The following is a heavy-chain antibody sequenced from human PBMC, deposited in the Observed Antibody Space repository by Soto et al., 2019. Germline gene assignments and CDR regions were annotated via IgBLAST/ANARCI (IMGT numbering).Heavy chain of an antibody. Sequence: SETLSLTCAVSVGSLSGYYCRLIRQSPGKGLEWIVEINHRGSSDYNPLLKSRVTISVDASKNEFSLELSSVTAADTAVYYCARHDNRQHPYGVDAWGQRTTVTVSS. D-gene: IGHD1-1*01. CDR3: ARHDNRQHPYGVDA. J-gene: IGHJ6*02. CDR1: VGSLSGYY. V-gene: IGHV4-34*01. CDR2: INHRGSS.